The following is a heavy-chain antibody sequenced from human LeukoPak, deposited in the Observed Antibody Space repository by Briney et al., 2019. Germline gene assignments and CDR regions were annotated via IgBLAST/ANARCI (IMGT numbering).Heavy chain of an antibody. J-gene: IGHJ4*02. D-gene: IGHD6-19*01. CDR2: ISGSGGYT. CDR1: GFTFSTYS. V-gene: IGHV3-23*01. CDR3: ARERDRGSEVADRFDH. Sequence: GGSLRLSCAASGFTFSTYSMAWVRQAPGRGLEWVSAISGSGGYTVYADSVKGRFTMSRDNSENTLYMQMHSLRAEDTAVYYCARERDRGSEVADRFDHWGQGTLVTVSS.